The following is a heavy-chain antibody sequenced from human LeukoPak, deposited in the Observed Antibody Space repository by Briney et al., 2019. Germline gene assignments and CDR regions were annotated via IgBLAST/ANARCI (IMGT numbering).Heavy chain of an antibody. CDR1: GGSISSSSYY. J-gene: IGHJ6*02. CDR2: NYYAGGT. CDR3: ARGFGESEYYYYGMDV. D-gene: IGHD3-10*01. Sequence: NPSETLSLTCTVSGGSISSSSYYWGWIRQPPGGGLDWIGTNYYAGGTYYNPSLKSRVTISVDTSKNQFSLRLSSVTAADTAVYYCARGFGESEYYYYGMDVWGQGTTVTVSS. V-gene: IGHV4-39*01.